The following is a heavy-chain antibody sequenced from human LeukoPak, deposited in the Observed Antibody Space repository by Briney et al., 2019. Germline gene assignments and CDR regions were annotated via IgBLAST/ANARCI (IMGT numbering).Heavy chain of an antibody. CDR1: GFTFSSYS. V-gene: IGHV3-21*01. D-gene: IGHD1-26*01. CDR2: ISSSSSYI. J-gene: IGHJ4*02. Sequence: PGGSLRLSCAASGFTFSSYSMNWVRQAPGKGLEWVSSISSSSSYIYYADSVKGRFTISRDNAKNSLYLQMNSLRAEGTAVYYCASKGLVGAMAAFDYWGQGTLVTVSS. CDR3: ASKGLVGAMAAFDY.